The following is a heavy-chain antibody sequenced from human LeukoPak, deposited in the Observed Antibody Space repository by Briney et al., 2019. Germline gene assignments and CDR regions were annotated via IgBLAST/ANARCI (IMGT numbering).Heavy chain of an antibody. CDR3: ARDQGPGVSMHRGPTFFDSDDWYFDL. CDR1: GGTFSSYA. CDR2: IIPIFGTA. Sequence: VASVKVSCKASGGTFSSYAISWVRQSPGQGLEWMGGIIPIFGTANYAQKFQGRVTITADKSTSTAYMELSSLRSEDTAVYYCARDQGPGVSMHRGPTFFDSDDWYFDLWGRGTLVTVSS. V-gene: IGHV1-69*06. J-gene: IGHJ2*01. D-gene: IGHD3-9*01.